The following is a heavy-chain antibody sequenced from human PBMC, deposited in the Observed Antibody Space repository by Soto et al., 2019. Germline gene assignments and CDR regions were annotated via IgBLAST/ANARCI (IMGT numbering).Heavy chain of an antibody. D-gene: IGHD5-12*01. CDR2: IFSNDEK. V-gene: IGHV2-26*01. Sequence: QVTLKESGPVLVKPTETLTLTCTVSGFSLSNARMGVSWIRQPPGKALEWLAHIFSNDEKSYSTSLKSRLTISKDTSKSQVVLTMTTLDPVDIATYYCARVHEGYEVGTLYFDYWGQGTLVTVSS. CDR3: ARVHEGYEVGTLYFDY. CDR1: GFSLSNARMG. J-gene: IGHJ4*02.